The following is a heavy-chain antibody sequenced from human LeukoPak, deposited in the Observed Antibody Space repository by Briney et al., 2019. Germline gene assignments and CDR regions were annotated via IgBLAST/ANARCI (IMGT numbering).Heavy chain of an antibody. CDR3: ARGTIGVAGTLDF. V-gene: IGHV3-23*01. CDR2: ISGSGGST. Sequence: GGSLRLSCAASGFTFSSYAMSWVRQAPGKGLEWVSAISGSGGSTYYADSVKGRFTISRDNSKNTLYLQMNSLRADDTAVYYCARGTIGVAGTLDFWGQGTLVTVSS. CDR1: GFTFSSYA. J-gene: IGHJ4*02. D-gene: IGHD6-19*01.